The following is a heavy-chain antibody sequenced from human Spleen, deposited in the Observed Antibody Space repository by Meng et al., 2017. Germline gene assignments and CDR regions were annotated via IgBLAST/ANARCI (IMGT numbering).Heavy chain of an antibody. CDR3: ARGRCLRILDY. CDR1: GVFLSGFY. J-gene: IGHJ4*02. D-gene: IGHD5/OR15-5a*01. Sequence: QQWGAACVDASDPLALPCTVYGVFLSGFYWSWTRQSPGKALEWVGEINQRKSTNYNPSLESRVTKSVDTSKNQSSLKLSYVAAPDTAVYYCARGRCLRILDYWGQGTLVTVSS. V-gene: IGHV4-34*01. CDR2: INQRKST.